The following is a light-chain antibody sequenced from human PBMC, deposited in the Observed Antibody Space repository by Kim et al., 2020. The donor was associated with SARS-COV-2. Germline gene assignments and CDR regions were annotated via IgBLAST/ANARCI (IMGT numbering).Light chain of an antibody. CDR3: QAWDSNTHVV. CDR2: QDT. J-gene: IGLJ2*01. CDR1: KLGDKY. V-gene: IGLV3-1*01. Sequence: SYELTQPPSVSVSPGQTASITCSGDKLGDKYACWYQQKPGQSPVLVIYQDTNRPSGIPERFSGSNSGNTATLTISGTQAMDEADYYCQAWDSNTHVVFGGGTQLTVL.